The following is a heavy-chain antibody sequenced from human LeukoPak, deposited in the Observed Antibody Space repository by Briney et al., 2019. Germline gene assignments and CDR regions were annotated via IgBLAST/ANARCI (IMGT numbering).Heavy chain of an antibody. Sequence: PGGSLRLSCAVSGFTSSNAWMSWVRQAPGKGLEWVGRIKSKTDGGTRDYAAPVKGRFTISRDDSENTLYLQMNSLKAEDTAVYYCTTFDYAAFLIWGQGTMVTVSS. CDR2: IKSKTDGGTR. CDR1: GFTSSNAW. D-gene: IGHD4/OR15-4a*01. CDR3: TTFDYAAFLI. J-gene: IGHJ3*02. V-gene: IGHV3-15*01.